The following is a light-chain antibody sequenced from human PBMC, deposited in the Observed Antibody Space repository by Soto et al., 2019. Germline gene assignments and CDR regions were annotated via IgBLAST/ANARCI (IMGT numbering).Light chain of an antibody. J-gene: IGKJ1*01. CDR1: QSISSR. Sequence: DIQMTQSPYTLSASVGDRVTITCRASQSISSRLAWYQQKPGKAPKLLIYKASSLASGVPSRFSCSGSETEFTLTISSLQPDDFSTYYCQQYNSYSWTFGQGTKVEIK. CDR3: QQYNSYSWT. V-gene: IGKV1-5*03. CDR2: KAS.